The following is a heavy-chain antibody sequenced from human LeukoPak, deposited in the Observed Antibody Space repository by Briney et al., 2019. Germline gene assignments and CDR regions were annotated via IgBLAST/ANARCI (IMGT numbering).Heavy chain of an antibody. CDR3: ARSGSYAYFDY. V-gene: IGHV4-34*01. CDR2: INHSGST. J-gene: IGHJ4*02. Sequence: SETLSLTCAVYGGSFSGYYWSWIRQPPGKGLEWIGEINHSGSTNYNPSLKSRVTISVDTSKNQFSLKLSSVTAADTAVYYCARSGSYAYFDYWGQGTLVTVSS. CDR1: GGSFSGYY. D-gene: IGHD1-26*01.